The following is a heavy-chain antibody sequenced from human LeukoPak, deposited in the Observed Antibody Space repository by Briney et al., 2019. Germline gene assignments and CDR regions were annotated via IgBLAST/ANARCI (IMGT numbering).Heavy chain of an antibody. CDR2: INHSGST. D-gene: IGHD2-15*01. Sequence: SETLSLTCAVYGGSFSGYYWSWIRQPPGKGLEWIGEINHSGSTNCNPSLKSRVTISVDTSKNQFSLKLSSVTAADTAVYYCARLLLGYCSGGSCKPFDYWGQGTLVTVSS. J-gene: IGHJ4*02. V-gene: IGHV4-34*01. CDR3: ARLLLGYCSGGSCKPFDY. CDR1: GGSFSGYY.